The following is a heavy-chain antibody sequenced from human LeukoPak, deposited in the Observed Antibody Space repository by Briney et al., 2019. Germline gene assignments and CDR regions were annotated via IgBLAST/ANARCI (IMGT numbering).Heavy chain of an antibody. Sequence: PGRSLRLSCAASGFTFSNYGMHWVRQAPGKGLEWVTLISYDGRGKYYADSVKGRLTISRDNSENMLYLQMNSLRPEDTAVYYCARERSGYDHQYWGQGTLVTVSS. J-gene: IGHJ4*02. CDR1: GFTFSNYG. V-gene: IGHV3-30*03. CDR3: ARERSGYDHQY. D-gene: IGHD5-12*01. CDR2: ISYDGRGK.